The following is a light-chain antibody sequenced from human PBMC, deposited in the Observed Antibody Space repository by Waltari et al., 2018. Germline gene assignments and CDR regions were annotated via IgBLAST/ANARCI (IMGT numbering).Light chain of an antibody. J-gene: IGLJ3*02. CDR2: EVS. CDR1: SADVGGYNL. CDR3: CSYAGTSSWV. Sequence: QSALTQPASMSGSPGHSITISCAATSADVGGYNLVSWYQQHPGKAPKLIIFEVSKRPSGVSYRFSGSRSGNTASLTLSGLQPEDEAAYYCCSYAGTSSWVFGGGTNVTVL. V-gene: IGLV2-23*02.